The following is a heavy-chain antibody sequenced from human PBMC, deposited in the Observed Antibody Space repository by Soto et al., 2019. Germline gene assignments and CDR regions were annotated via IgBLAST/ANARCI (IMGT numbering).Heavy chain of an antibody. CDR2: ISAYNGNT. Sequence: GASVKVSCKASGYTFTSYGISWVRQAPGQGLEWMGWISAYNGNTNYAQKFQGRVTMTTDTSTSTAYMELRSLRSDDTAVYYCARDEQWLTTSAFDIWGQGTMVTVSS. J-gene: IGHJ3*02. D-gene: IGHD6-19*01. CDR1: GYTFTSYG. V-gene: IGHV1-18*01. CDR3: ARDEQWLTTSAFDI.